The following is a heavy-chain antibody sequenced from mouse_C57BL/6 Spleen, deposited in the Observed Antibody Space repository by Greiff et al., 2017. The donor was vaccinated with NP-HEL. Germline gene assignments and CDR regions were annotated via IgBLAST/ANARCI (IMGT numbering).Heavy chain of an antibody. V-gene: IGHV1-80*01. D-gene: IGHD3-2*02. CDR3: ARERDSAGYEFAY. CDR2: IYPGDGDT. CDR1: GYAFSSYW. Sequence: VQLQQSGAELVKPGASVKISCKASGYAFSSYWMNWVKQRPGKGLEWIGQIYPGDGDTNYNGKFKGKATLTADKSSSTAYMQRSSLTSEDSAVYFCARERDSAGYEFAYWGQGTLVTVSA. J-gene: IGHJ3*01.